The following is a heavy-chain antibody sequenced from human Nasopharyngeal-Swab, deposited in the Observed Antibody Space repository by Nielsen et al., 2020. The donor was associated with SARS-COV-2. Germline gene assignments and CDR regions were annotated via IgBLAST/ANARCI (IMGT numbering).Heavy chain of an antibody. J-gene: IGHJ6*02. V-gene: IGHV4-39*01. Sequence: PGKGLEWIGSIYYSGSTYHNPSLKSRVTISVDTSKNQFSLKLSSVTAADTAVYYCARRVARAPRHEGDYYYGMDVWGQGTTVTVSS. CDR3: ARRVARAPRHEGDYYYGMDV. CDR2: IYYSGST. D-gene: IGHD3-16*01.